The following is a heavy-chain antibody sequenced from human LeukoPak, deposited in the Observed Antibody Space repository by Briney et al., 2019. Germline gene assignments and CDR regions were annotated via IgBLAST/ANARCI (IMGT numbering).Heavy chain of an antibody. CDR1: GFSFSNYW. J-gene: IGHJ3*02. D-gene: IGHD2-2*01. CDR3: ARDKEIVVVPAAIGAFDI. V-gene: IGHV3-7*01. Sequence: GGSLRLSCVASGFSFSNYWMSWVRQAPGKGLEWVANIPQDGSEKYYVDSVRGRFTISRDNAKKSLYLQMNSLRAEDTAVYYCARDKEIVVVPAAIGAFDIWGQGTMVTVSS. CDR2: IPQDGSEK.